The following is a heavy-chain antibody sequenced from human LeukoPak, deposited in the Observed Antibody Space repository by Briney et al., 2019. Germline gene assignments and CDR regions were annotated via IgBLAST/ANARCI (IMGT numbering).Heavy chain of an antibody. CDR2: INNDGSST. J-gene: IGHJ3*02. D-gene: IGHD6-19*01. CDR1: GFTFSSYW. CDR3: ARDLPEQWLAFASVDAFDI. V-gene: IGHV3-74*01. Sequence: KTGGSLRLSRAASGFTFSSYWMHWVRQAPGKGLVWVSRINNDGSSTSYGDSVKGRFTISRDNARNTLYLQMNSLRAEDTAVYYCARDLPEQWLAFASVDAFDIWGQGTMVTVSS.